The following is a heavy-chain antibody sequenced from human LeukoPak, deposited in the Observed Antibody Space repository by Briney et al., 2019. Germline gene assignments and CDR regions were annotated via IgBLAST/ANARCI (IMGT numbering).Heavy chain of an antibody. V-gene: IGHV3-21*01. CDR3: ARDRSSSSWYVPFDY. Sequence: GGSLRLSCAASGFTFSSCSMNWVRQAPGKGLEWVSSISGSSSYIYYADSVKGRFTISRDNAKNSLYLQMNSLRAEDTAVYYCARDRSSSSWYVPFDYWGQGTLVTVSS. CDR1: GFTFSSCS. J-gene: IGHJ4*02. CDR2: ISGSSSYI. D-gene: IGHD6-13*01.